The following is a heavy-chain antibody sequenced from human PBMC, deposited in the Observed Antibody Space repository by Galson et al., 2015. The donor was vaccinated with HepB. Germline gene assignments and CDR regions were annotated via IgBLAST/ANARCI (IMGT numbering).Heavy chain of an antibody. CDR2: IHRGGST. CDR3: ATYYSNDY. V-gene: IGHV3-53*01. J-gene: IGHJ4*02. Sequence: SLRLSCAASGLTVSSNYMSWVRQAPGKGLEWVSVIHRGGSTYYADSVKGRFTISRDYSKNTLYLQMNSLRAEDTAVYYCATYYSNDYWGQGTRVTVSS. CDR1: GLTVSSNY. D-gene: IGHD4-11*01.